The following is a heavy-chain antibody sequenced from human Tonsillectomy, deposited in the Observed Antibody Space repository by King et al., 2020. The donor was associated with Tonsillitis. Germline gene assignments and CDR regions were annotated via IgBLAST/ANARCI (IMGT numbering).Heavy chain of an antibody. D-gene: IGHD3/OR15-3a*01. CDR3: ARIGDWGCCDDFYPV. CDR1: GYIFTGYY. CDR2: INPNSGDT. Sequence: VQLVESGAEVKKPGASVKVSCKAPGYIFTGYYLHWVRQAPGQGLEWMGWINPNSGDTNYAQNFQGRVTMTRDTSITTAYMELNRLRFDDTAVYYCARIGDWGCCDDFYPVWGQGTLLTVSS. J-gene: IGHJ4*02. V-gene: IGHV1-2*02.